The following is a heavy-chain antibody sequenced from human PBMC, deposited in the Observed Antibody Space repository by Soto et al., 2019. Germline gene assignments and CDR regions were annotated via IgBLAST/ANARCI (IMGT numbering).Heavy chain of an antibody. CDR2: IYPGDSDT. J-gene: IGHJ3*02. CDR3: ARRPRRVFDI. V-gene: IGHV5-51*01. CDR1: GYIFTNYW. Sequence: PGESLKISCKCSGYIFTNYWIGWVRQMPGKGLEWMGIIYPGDSDTRYSPSLQGQVTMSADKSISTAYLQWSSLKASDTAMYYCARRPRRVFDIWGQGTMVTVSS. D-gene: IGHD3-10*01.